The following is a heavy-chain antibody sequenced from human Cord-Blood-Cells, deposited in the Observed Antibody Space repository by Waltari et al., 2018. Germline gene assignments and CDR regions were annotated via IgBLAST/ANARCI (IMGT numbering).Heavy chain of an antibody. CDR1: GGSISSSRYY. J-gene: IGHJ4*02. V-gene: IGHV4-39*01. Sequence: QLQLQESGPGLVKPSETLSLTCTVSGGSISSSRYYWGWLRQPPGKGLEWSGCIYYRGSTYYNPSLRSRVTISVDTSKNQFSLKLSSVTAADTAVYYCARHAPYSSSLYYFDYWGQGTLVTVSS. D-gene: IGHD6-13*01. CDR2: IYYRGST. CDR3: ARHAPYSSSLYYFDY.